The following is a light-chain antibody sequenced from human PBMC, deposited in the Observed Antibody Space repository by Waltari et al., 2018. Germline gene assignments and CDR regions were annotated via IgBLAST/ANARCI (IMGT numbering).Light chain of an antibody. CDR2: EVN. Sequence: QSALTQPASVSGSPGQSITISCTGTSSDVGSYNLVPWYQQHPGKAPKLMIYEVNKRPSGVSNRFSGSKSGNTASLTISGLQAEDEADYYCCSYAGSSTLIFGGGTKLTVL. J-gene: IGLJ2*01. CDR3: CSYAGSSTLI. V-gene: IGLV2-23*02. CDR1: SSDVGSYNL.